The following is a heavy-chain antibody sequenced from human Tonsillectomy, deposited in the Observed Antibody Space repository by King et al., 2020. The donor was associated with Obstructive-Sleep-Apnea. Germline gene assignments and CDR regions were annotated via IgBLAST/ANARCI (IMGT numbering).Heavy chain of an antibody. J-gene: IGHJ4*02. V-gene: IGHV3-30*03. CDR3: ASPDGSGSHPPYYDY. CDR2: ILYDVSNT. CDR1: GYTISNYG. D-gene: IGHD3-10*01. Sequence: QLVQSGGGVVQPGRSLRLSCAASGYTISNYGMHWVRQAPGKRLEWGAIILYDVSNTYYADSVKGRFTISRDNSKNTLYLQMNSLRSEDTAVYYCASPDGSGSHPPYYDYWGQGTLVTVSS.